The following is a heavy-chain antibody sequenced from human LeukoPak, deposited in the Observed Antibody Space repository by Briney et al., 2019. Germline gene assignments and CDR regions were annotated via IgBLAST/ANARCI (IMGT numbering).Heavy chain of an antibody. CDR1: GFTFSSYS. D-gene: IGHD6-19*01. J-gene: IGHJ4*02. CDR2: ISTTGSSI. CDR3: ARVQRGIAVALDY. Sequence: GGSLRLSCAASGFTFSSYSMNWVRQAPGKGLEWVSYISTTGSSIYYADSVKGRFTISRDNVKNLLYLQMNSLRAEDTAVYCARVQRGIAVALDYWGQGTLATVSS. V-gene: IGHV3-48*04.